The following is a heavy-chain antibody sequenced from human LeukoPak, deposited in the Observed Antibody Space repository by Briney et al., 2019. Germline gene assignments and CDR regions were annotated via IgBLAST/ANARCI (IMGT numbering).Heavy chain of an antibody. CDR1: GGSISSGDYY. CDR3: ARGGGYDSSGFFDY. D-gene: IGHD3-22*01. J-gene: IGHJ4*02. Sequence: SETLSLTCTVSGGSISSGDYYWSWIRQPPGKGLEWIGYIYYSGSTYYNPFLKSRVTISVDTSKNQFSLKLSSVTAADTAVYYCARGGGYDSSGFFDYWGQGTLVTVSS. CDR2: IYYSGST. V-gene: IGHV4-30-4*01.